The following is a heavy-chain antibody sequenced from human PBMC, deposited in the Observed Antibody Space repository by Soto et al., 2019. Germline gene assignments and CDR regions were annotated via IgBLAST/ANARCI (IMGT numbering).Heavy chain of an antibody. V-gene: IGHV3-30*03. CDR3: ARSSTSCYFCYYYYGMDV. D-gene: IGHD2-2*01. Sequence: GGSLRLSCAASGFSFSSYGMHWVRQAPGKRLEWVAVISYDESNKYYEDSVKGRFTISRDNSTNTLYLQMKSLRAEDTAVYYCARSSTSCYFCYYYYGMDVWGQGTTVTVSS. J-gene: IGHJ6*02. CDR2: ISYDESNK. CDR1: GFSFSSYG.